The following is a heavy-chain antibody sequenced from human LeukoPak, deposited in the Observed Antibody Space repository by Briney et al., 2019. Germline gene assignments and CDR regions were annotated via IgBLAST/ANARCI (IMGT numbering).Heavy chain of an antibody. CDR1: GGSISSYY. D-gene: IGHD5-12*01. CDR3: ASGYSGYVADY. V-gene: IGHV4-59*08. J-gene: IGHJ4*02. Sequence: NPSETLSLTCTVSGGSISSYYWSWIRQPPGKGLEWIGYIYYSGSTNYNPSLKSRVTISVDTSKNQFSLKLSSVTATDTAVYYCASGYSGYVADYWGQGTLVTVSS. CDR2: IYYSGST.